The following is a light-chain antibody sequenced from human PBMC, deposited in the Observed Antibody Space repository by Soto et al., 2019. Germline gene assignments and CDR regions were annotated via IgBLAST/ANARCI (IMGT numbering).Light chain of an antibody. CDR2: AAS. V-gene: IGKV1-39*01. CDR3: QQSYTTPRT. Sequence: DIQMTQSPYSLSAAVGDRVTIACRASQNINTYLNWYQQKPGKAPRLLINAASNLQSGVPSRFRGSGSETDFTLTIASLQPEDFATYYCQQSYTTPRTFGQGTKVDIK. CDR1: QNINTY. J-gene: IGKJ1*01.